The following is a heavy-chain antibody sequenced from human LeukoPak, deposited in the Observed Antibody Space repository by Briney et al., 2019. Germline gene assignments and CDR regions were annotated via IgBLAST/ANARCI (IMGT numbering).Heavy chain of an antibody. CDR1: GFTFDDYA. CDR3: AKEGRYCSSTSCYAEDYYYYMDV. CDR2: ISWNSGSI. J-gene: IGHJ6*03. V-gene: IGHV3-9*01. D-gene: IGHD2-2*01. Sequence: GGSLRLSCAASGFTFDDYAMHWVRQAPGKGLEWVSGISWNSGSIGYADSVKGRFTISRDNAKNSLYLQMNSLRAEDTALYYCAKEGRYCSSTSCYAEDYYYYMDVWGKGTTVTISS.